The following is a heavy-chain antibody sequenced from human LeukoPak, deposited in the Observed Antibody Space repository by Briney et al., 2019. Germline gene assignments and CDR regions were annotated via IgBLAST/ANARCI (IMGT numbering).Heavy chain of an antibody. V-gene: IGHV3-23*01. CDR1: GFTFTSYA. Sequence: GGSLRLSCAASGFTFTSYAMSWVRQAPGKGLEWISAISDNGGWTYYADSVKGRFTISRDNSKNTLYLQMNSLRAEDTAVYYCAKEDYIVVVPAASDYWGQGTLVTVSS. J-gene: IGHJ4*02. CDR3: AKEDYIVVVPAASDY. CDR2: ISDNGGWT. D-gene: IGHD2-2*01.